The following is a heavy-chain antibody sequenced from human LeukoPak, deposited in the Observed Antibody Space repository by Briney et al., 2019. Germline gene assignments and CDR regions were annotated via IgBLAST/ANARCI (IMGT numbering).Heavy chain of an antibody. V-gene: IGHV4-34*01. Sequence: SETLSLTCAVYGGSFSGYYWSWIRQPPGKGLEWIGEINHSGSTNYNPSLKSRVTISVDRSKNQFSLKLSSVTAADTAVYYCARGYGGPIDYWGQGTLVTVSS. CDR1: GGSFSGYY. D-gene: IGHD4/OR15-4a*01. J-gene: IGHJ4*02. CDR3: ARGYGGPIDY. CDR2: INHSGST.